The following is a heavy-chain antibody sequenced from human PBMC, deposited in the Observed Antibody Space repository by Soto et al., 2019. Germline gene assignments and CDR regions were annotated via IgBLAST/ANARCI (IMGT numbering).Heavy chain of an antibody. J-gene: IGHJ4*02. V-gene: IGHV2-5*02. CDR1: GFSLTTAEVG. D-gene: IGHD3-10*01. Sequence: QINLKESGPTLVKPTQPLTLTCSFSGFSLTTAEVGVGWVRQSPGETLEWLALIYWDDDERYSPSLKTRLTITKDNSKHHVVLKMTNMAPVDTATYYCAHSRNLITEDAEVGDFDYWGQGTLVNDSS. CDR3: AHSRNLITEDAEVGDFDY. CDR2: IYWDDDE.